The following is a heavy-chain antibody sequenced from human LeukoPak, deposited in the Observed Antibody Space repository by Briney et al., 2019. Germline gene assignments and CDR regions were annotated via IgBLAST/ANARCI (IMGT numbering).Heavy chain of an antibody. V-gene: IGHV3-53*01. CDR2: IYSGGST. CDR3: ARRDVGATLQGYFDY. Sequence: GGSLRLSCAASGFTFSSYAMSWVRQAPGKGLEWVSVIYSGGSTYYADSVKGRFTISRDNSKNTLYLQMNSLRAEDTAVYYCARRDVGATLQGYFDYWGQGTLVTVSS. D-gene: IGHD1-26*01. J-gene: IGHJ4*02. CDR1: GFTFSSYA.